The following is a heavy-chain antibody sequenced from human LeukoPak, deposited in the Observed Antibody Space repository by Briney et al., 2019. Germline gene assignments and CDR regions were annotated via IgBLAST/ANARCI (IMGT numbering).Heavy chain of an antibody. V-gene: IGHV3-11*01. CDR3: ARDLYYDSSGYVGY. J-gene: IGHJ4*02. CDR2: ISSSGSTI. CDR1: GFTFSDYY. Sequence: GGSLRLYCAASGFTFSDYYMSWSRQAPGKGLEWVSYISSSGSTIYYADSVKGRFTISRDNAKNSLYLQMNSLRAEDTAVYYCARDLYYDSSGYVGYWGRGTLVTVSS. D-gene: IGHD3-22*01.